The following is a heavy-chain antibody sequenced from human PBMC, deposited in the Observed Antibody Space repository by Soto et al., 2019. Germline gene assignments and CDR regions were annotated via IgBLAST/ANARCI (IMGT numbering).Heavy chain of an antibody. CDR2: SNPSGSI. CDR1: GGSFSGYH. J-gene: IGHJ4*02. D-gene: IGHD4-4*01. V-gene: IGHV4-34*01. CDR3: ATFVGATTVTRGSPRDY. Sequence: VQLQQWGAGLLKPSETLSLTCAVYGGSFSGYHWSWFRPPPGKGLEWIGESNPSGSINYNPSLKSRVTISVDTSKNQFSLNLSSVTSADTAVYYCATFVGATTVTRGSPRDYWGQGTLVTVSS.